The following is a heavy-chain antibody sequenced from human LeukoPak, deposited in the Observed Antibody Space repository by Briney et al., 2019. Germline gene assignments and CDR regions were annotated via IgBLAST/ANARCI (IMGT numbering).Heavy chain of an antibody. Sequence: ASVTVSCAVSGYNFNLYDLNWVRQAAGQGLEWMGTMSPFSGGTNIAQRFQGRVTLTWDASKTKAYMEVTSHTPNDTGVYYCTRPSLGQLPPKPHYYDYMDFWGKGSTVSVCS. CDR3: TRPSLGQLPPKPHYYDYMDF. D-gene: IGHD3-16*01. CDR2: MSPFSGGT. J-gene: IGHJ6*03. CDR1: GYNFNLYD. V-gene: IGHV1-8*01.